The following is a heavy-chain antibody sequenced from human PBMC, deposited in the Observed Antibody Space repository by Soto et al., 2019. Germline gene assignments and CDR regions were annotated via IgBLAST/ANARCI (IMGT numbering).Heavy chain of an antibody. D-gene: IGHD5-12*01. CDR1: GGSISSGGYY. V-gene: IGHV4-31*03. CDR3: ARVPPFRSHSGYALDY. Sequence: SETLSLTCTVSGGSISSGGYYWSWIRQHPGKGLEWIGYIYYSGSTYYNPSLKSRVTISVDTSKNQFSLKLSSVTAADTAVYYCARVPPFRSHSGYALDYWGQGTLVTVSS. CDR2: IYYSGST. J-gene: IGHJ4*02.